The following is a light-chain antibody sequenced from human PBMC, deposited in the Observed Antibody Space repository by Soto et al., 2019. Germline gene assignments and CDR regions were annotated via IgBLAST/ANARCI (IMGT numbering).Light chain of an antibody. CDR3: QKYNSAPWT. V-gene: IGKV1-27*01. J-gene: IGKJ1*01. CDR2: AAS. Sequence: DIQMTQSPSSLSTSVGDRVTITCRASQGISNYLAWYQQKPGKVPKLLIYAASTLQSGVPSRFSGKTSGIHFNLTIGSLQHEDVATYYCQKYNSAPWTFGQGTKVEIK. CDR1: QGISNY.